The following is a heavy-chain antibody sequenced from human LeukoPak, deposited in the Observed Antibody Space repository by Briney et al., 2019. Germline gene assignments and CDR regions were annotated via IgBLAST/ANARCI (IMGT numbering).Heavy chain of an antibody. Sequence: SEPVPHTRTLWCGPISCRIYLERRTPQPPARGQGGNGCFYYSRSTYYNPSLMSRVTISVDTSTNQFSLKLISVTAADTAVYYCASSQAVYYYDRSGYYDYWGQGTLVTVSS. CDR1: CGPISCRIYL. CDR3: ASSQAVYYYDRSGYYDY. D-gene: IGHD3-22*01. J-gene: IGHJ4*02. V-gene: IGHV4-39*07. CDR2: FYYSRST.